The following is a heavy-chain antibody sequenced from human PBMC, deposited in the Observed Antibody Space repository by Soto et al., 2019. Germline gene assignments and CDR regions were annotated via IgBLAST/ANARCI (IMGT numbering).Heavy chain of an antibody. D-gene: IGHD6-13*01. V-gene: IGHV4-31*03. J-gene: IGHJ4*02. CDR1: GTSISSGGYY. Sequence: SETLSLTCTVSGTSISSGGYYWIWIRQHPGKGLEWIGYIYYSGSTYYNPSLKSRVTISVDTSKNQFSLKLSSVTAADTGVYCCARGWGGYSSLGIIFDYWGQGTLVTVSS. CDR3: ARGWGGYSSLGIIFDY. CDR2: IYYSGST.